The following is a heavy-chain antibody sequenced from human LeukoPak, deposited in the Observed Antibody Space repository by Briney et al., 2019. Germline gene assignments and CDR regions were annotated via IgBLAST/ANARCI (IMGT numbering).Heavy chain of an antibody. D-gene: IGHD2-2*01. Sequence: ASVKVSCKASGYTFTSYDINWVRQATGQGLEWMGWMNPNSGNTGYAQKFQGRVTMTRNTSISTAYMELSSLRSEDTAVYYCARGSCSSTSCYLIGFDYWGQGTLVTVSP. CDR1: GYTFTSYD. CDR2: MNPNSGNT. V-gene: IGHV1-8*01. CDR3: ARGSCSSTSCYLIGFDY. J-gene: IGHJ4*02.